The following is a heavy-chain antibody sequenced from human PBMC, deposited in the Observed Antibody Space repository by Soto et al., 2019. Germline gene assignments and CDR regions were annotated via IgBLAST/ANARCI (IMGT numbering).Heavy chain of an antibody. Sequence: QVQLVQSGAEVKKPGSSVKVSCKASGGTFSSYAISWVRQAPGQGLEWIGGIIPIFGTANYAQKFQGRVTITADESTSTAYMELSSLRSEGTAVYYCARGHPRDENYDFWTGYYYYGMDVWGQGTTVTVSS. D-gene: IGHD3-3*01. V-gene: IGHV1-69*12. CDR1: GGTFSSYA. CDR3: ARGHPRDENYDFWTGYYYYGMDV. J-gene: IGHJ6*02. CDR2: IIPIFGTA.